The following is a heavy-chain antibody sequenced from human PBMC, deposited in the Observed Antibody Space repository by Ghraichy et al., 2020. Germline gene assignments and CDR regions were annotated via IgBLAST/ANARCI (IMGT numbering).Heavy chain of an antibody. D-gene: IGHD7-27*01. CDR1: GFTFSSYA. Sequence: GGSLRLSCAASGFTFSSYAMSWVRQAPGKGLEWVSVISGSGAGTYYADSVKGRFTISRDNSKNTLYLQINSLRAEDTAVYYCAKDAQTGDMYYFDYWGQGTLVTVSS. V-gene: IGHV3-23*01. J-gene: IGHJ4*02. CDR3: AKDAQTGDMYYFDY. CDR2: ISGSGAGT.